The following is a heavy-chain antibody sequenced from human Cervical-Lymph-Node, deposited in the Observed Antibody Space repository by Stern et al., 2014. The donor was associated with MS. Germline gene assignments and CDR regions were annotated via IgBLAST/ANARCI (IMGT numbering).Heavy chain of an antibody. D-gene: IGHD2-21*02. CDR1: GFSLSTSGVG. CDR2: NYWGDDN. CDR3: AHRRSVGGRDWNEGVLDF. J-gene: IGHJ4*02. V-gene: IGHV2-5*02. Sequence: QITLKESGPTLVKPTQTLTLTCTFSGFSLSTSGVGVGWIRQPPGEASEWLAVNYWGDDNRFSPSLKSRLTVTKDTSKNQAVLTMTNMDPVDTAIYYCAHRRSVGGRDWNEGVLDFWGQGISVTVSS.